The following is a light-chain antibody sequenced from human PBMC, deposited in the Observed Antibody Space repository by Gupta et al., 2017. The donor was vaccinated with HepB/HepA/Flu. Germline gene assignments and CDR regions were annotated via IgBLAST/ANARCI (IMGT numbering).Light chain of an antibody. CDR2: GAS. CDR3: QRYNYSPTWT. Sequence: EIVLTQSPGTLSLSPGERATLSCRASQSVTSYLAWYQQKPGQAPRLLIYGASSRDTGIPDRFSGSGYGTDFTLTISRREPEDFAVYYCQRYNYSPTWTFGQGTKVEIK. V-gene: IGKV3-20*01. J-gene: IGKJ1*01. CDR1: QSVTSY.